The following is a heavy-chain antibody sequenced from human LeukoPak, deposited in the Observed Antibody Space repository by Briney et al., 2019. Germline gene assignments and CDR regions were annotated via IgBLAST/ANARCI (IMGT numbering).Heavy chain of an antibody. CDR3: ARDQATHAFDI. CDR1: GFTFSSYS. CDR2: ISSSSSTI. J-gene: IGHJ3*02. Sequence: GGSLRLSCAASGFTFSSYSMNWVRQAPGKGLEWVSYISSSSSTIYYADSVKGLFTISRDNAKNSLYLQMNSLRAEDTAVYYCARDQATHAFDIWGQGTMVTVSS. D-gene: IGHD1-26*01. V-gene: IGHV3-48*01.